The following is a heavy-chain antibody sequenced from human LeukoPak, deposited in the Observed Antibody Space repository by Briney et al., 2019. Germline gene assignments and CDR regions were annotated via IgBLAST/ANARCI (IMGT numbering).Heavy chain of an antibody. D-gene: IGHD3-10*01. Sequence: ASVKVSCKASGYTFTGYYIHWVRQAPGQGLEWMGRINPNSGGTNYAQKFQGRVTMTRDTSISTAYMELSRLRSDDTAVYYCARVEPLWFGEFKSAEFAYWGQGTLVTVSS. V-gene: IGHV1-2*06. CDR3: ARVEPLWFGEFKSAEFAY. CDR2: INPNSGGT. J-gene: IGHJ4*02. CDR1: GYTFTGYY.